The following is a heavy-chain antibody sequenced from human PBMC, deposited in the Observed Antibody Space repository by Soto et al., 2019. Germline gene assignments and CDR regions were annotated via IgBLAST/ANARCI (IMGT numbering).Heavy chain of an antibody. J-gene: IGHJ4*02. CDR3: AKARVDTNYYFDY. D-gene: IGHD3-3*01. CDR1: GFTFSSYG. V-gene: IGHV3-30*18. CDR2: ISYDGSNK. Sequence: QVQLVESGGGVVQPGRSLRLSCAASGFTFSSYGMHWVRQAPGKGLEWVAVISYDGSNKYYADSVKGRFTISRDNSKNPLYLQMNSLRAEDTAVYYCAKARVDTNYYFDYWGQGTLVTVSS.